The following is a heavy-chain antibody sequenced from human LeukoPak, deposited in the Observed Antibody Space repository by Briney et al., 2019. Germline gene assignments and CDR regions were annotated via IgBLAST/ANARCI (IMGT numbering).Heavy chain of an antibody. CDR1: GGSISSYY. CDR3: ARLSSSSPFDP. CDR2: IYYGGST. D-gene: IGHD6-13*01. Sequence: PSETLSLTCTVSGGSISSYYWSWIRQPPGKGLEWIGYIYYGGSTNYNPSLKSRVTISVDTSKNQFSLKLSSVTAADTAVYYCARLSSSSPFDPWGQGTLVTVSS. V-gene: IGHV4-59*08. J-gene: IGHJ5*02.